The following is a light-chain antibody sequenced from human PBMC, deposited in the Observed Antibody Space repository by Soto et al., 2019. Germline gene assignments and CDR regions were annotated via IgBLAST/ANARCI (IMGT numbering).Light chain of an antibody. V-gene: IGLV1-40*01. CDR3: QSYDSTLSARYV. CDR1: SSNIGAGYD. J-gene: IGLJ1*01. CDR2: ANN. Sequence: QSVLTQPPSVSGAPGQRVTISCTGSSSNIGAGYDVHWYQQRPGTAPKLLIFANNNRPPGVPDRFSGSKSGTSASLAITGLQAEDEGDYYCQSYDSTLSARYVFGTGTKVTVL.